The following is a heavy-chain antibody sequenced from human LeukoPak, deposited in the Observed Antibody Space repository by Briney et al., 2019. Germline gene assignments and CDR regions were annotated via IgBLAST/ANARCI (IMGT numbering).Heavy chain of an antibody. Sequence: PSETLSLTCTVSGGSISSSSYYWGWIRPPPGKGLEWIGSIYYSGSTYYNPSLKSRVTISVDTSKNQFSLKLSSVTAADTAVYYCARDHRATGLFSFDYWGQGALVTVSS. J-gene: IGHJ4*02. CDR3: ARDHRATGLFSFDY. D-gene: IGHD5-24*01. CDR2: IYYSGST. CDR1: GGSISSSSYY. V-gene: IGHV4-39*07.